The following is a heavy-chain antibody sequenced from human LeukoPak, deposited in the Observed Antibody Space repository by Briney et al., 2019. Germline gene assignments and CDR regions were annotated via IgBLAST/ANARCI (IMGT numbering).Heavy chain of an antibody. CDR2: IYSGGST. CDR3: VTTTVTTSYAFDV. Sequence: GGSLRLSCAASGFTVSSNYMSWVRQAPGKGLEWVSVIYSGGSTYYADSVKGRFTISRDNSKNTLFLQMDSLRPEDTAVYYCVTTTVTTSYAFDVWGPGTMVTVSS. CDR1: GFTVSSNY. V-gene: IGHV3-53*05. D-gene: IGHD4-17*01. J-gene: IGHJ3*01.